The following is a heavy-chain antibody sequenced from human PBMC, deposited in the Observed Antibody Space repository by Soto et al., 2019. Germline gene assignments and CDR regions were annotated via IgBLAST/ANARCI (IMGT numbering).Heavy chain of an antibody. D-gene: IGHD2-2*01. CDR3: ARVVPAAIRRGGMDV. Sequence: SETLSLTCTVSGGSISSGAYYWSWVRQHPGKGLEWIGYIYYSGNTYYNPSLKSRVTISVDTSKNQFPLKLSSVTAADTAVYYCARVVPAAIRRGGMDVWGQGTTVTVSS. J-gene: IGHJ6*02. CDR2: IYYSGNT. CDR1: GGSISSGAYY. V-gene: IGHV4-31*03.